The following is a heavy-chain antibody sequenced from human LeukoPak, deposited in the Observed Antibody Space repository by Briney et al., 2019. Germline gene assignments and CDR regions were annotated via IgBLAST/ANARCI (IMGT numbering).Heavy chain of an antibody. Sequence: ASVKVSCKASGYTFTGYYMHWVRQAPGQGLEWMGWINPNSGGTNYAQKFQGRVTMTRDTSISTAYMELSRLISDDTAVYCCARASGGGSYPNFDYWGQGTLVTVSS. V-gene: IGHV1-2*02. CDR2: INPNSGGT. CDR3: ARASGGGSYPNFDY. D-gene: IGHD1-26*01. J-gene: IGHJ4*02. CDR1: GYTFTGYY.